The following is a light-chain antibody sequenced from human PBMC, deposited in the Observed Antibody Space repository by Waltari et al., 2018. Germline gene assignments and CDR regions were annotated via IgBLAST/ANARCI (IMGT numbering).Light chain of an antibody. CDR1: SSDVGGYNY. Sequence: QSALTQPRSVSGSPGQSVTISCTGTSSDVGGYNYVSWYQQHPGKAPKLMIYDVSKRPSRVPDRFSGSKSGNTAALPISGLQAEDEADYYCCSYGGTYSWVFGGGTKLTVL. CDR3: CSYGGTYSWV. CDR2: DVS. V-gene: IGLV2-11*01. J-gene: IGLJ3*02.